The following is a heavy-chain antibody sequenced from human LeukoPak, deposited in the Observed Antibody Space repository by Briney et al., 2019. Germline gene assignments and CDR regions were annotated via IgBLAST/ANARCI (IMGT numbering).Heavy chain of an antibody. CDR2: IYYSGST. V-gene: IGHV4-31*03. Sequence: PSQTLSLTCTVSGGSISSGGYYWSWIRQHPGKGLEWIGYIYYSGSTYYNPSLKSRVTISVDTSKNQFPLKLSSVTAADTAVYYCARGRRVGTGTTHQLDYWGQGTLVTVSS. CDR3: ARGRRVGTGTTHQLDY. CDR1: GGSISSGGYY. D-gene: IGHD1-14*01. J-gene: IGHJ4*02.